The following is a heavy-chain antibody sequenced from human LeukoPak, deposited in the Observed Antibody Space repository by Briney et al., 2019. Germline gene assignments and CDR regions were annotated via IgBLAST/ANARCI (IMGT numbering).Heavy chain of an antibody. Sequence: GGSLRLSCAASGFTFSNYCMSWVRQAPGKGLEWVANIKQDGSEKYYVDSVKGRFTISRDNAKNSLYLQMNSLRAEDTAVYYCARLREIPVFGVVTKSTSYFDYWGQGTLVTVSS. CDR3: ARLREIPVFGVVTKSTSYFDY. CDR1: GFTFSNYC. V-gene: IGHV3-7*01. D-gene: IGHD3-3*01. J-gene: IGHJ4*02. CDR2: IKQDGSEK.